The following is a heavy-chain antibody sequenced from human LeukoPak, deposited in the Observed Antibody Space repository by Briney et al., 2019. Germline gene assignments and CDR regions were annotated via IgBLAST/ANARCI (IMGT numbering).Heavy chain of an antibody. Sequence: SETLSLTCTVSGYSISSGYYWGWIRQPPGKGLEWIGSIYHSGSTYYNPSLKSRVTISVDTSKNQFSLKLSSVTAADTAVYYCARNVRGGYMDVWGKGTTVTVSS. V-gene: IGHV4-38-2*02. J-gene: IGHJ6*03. CDR3: ARNVRGGYMDV. CDR2: IYHSGST. D-gene: IGHD3-10*01. CDR1: GYSISSGYY.